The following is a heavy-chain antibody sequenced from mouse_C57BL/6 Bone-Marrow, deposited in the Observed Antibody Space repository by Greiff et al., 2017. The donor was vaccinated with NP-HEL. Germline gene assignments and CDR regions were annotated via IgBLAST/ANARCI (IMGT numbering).Heavy chain of an antibody. V-gene: IGHV1-59*01. Sequence: VQLQQPGAELVRPGTSVKLFCKASGYTFTSYWMHWVKQRPGQGLEWIGVIDPSDSYTNYNQKFKGKATLTVDTSSTTAYMPLSSLTSENSAVYYCAREGNWFYAMDYWGQGTSVTVSS. D-gene: IGHD4-1*01. CDR3: AREGNWFYAMDY. J-gene: IGHJ4*01. CDR2: IDPSDSYT. CDR1: GYTFTSYW.